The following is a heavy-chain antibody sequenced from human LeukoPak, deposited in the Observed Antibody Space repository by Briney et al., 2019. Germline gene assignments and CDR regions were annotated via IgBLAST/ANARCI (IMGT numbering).Heavy chain of an antibody. CDR3: ARQPYSSGWNWFDP. CDR2: IYPGDSDT. V-gene: IGHV5-51*07. CDR1: GYSFTSYW. J-gene: IGHJ5*02. D-gene: IGHD6-19*01. Sequence: GESLKISCKGSGYSFTSYWIGWVHQMPGKGLEWMGIIYPGDSDTRYSPSFQGQVTISADKSISTAHLQWSSLKASDTAMYYCARQPYSSGWNWFDPWGQGTLVTVSS.